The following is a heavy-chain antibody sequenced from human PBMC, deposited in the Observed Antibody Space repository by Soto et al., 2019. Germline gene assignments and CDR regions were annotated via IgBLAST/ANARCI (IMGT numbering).Heavy chain of an antibody. V-gene: IGHV3-33*01. CDR1: GFTFSSYG. J-gene: IGHJ1*01. CDR2: IWYDGSNK. CDR3: ARDFYSGSYYGTEYFQH. D-gene: IGHD1-26*01. Sequence: QVQLVESGGGVVQPGRSLRLSCAASGFTFSSYGMHWVRQAPGKGLEWVAVIWYDGSNKYYADSVKGRFTISRDNSKNTLYLQMNSLRVEDTAVYYCARDFYSGSYYGTEYFQHWGQGTLVTVSS.